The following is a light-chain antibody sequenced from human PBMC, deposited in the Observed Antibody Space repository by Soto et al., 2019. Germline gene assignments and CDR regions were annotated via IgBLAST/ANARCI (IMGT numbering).Light chain of an antibody. CDR2: DVN. V-gene: IGLV2-14*01. Sequence: QSALTQPASVSGSPGQSITISCTGTSSDVGGYNYVSWYQQHPGKAPNLIIYDVNTRPSGVSNRFSGSKSGNTASLTISGLQAEDDSHYYCSSPTSSISFGGGTKLTVL. CDR1: SSDVGGYNY. J-gene: IGLJ2*01. CDR3: SSPTSSIS.